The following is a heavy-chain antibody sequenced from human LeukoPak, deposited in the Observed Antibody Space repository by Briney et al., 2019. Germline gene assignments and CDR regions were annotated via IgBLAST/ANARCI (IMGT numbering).Heavy chain of an antibody. D-gene: IGHD3-22*01. CDR3: ASEKPSHYYDSSGYFVY. CDR2: IYTSGST. CDR1: GGSISSYY. J-gene: IGHJ4*02. Sequence: PSETLSLTCTVSGGSISSYYWSWIRQPAGKGLEWIGRIYTSGSTNYNPSLKSRVTMSVDTSKNQFSLKLSSVTAADTAVYYCASEKPSHYYDSSGYFVYWGQGTLVTVSS. V-gene: IGHV4-4*07.